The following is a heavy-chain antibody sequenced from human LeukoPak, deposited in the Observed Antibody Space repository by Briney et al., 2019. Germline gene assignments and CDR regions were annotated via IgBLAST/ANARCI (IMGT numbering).Heavy chain of an antibody. Sequence: GESLKISCKASGYSFISHWIGWVRQRPGQGLEFMGIIYPYDSDTKYSPSLQGQVTISVDKSISITYLQWRSLKASDTAMYYCARGRRLPNPFDYWGQGTLVTVSS. CDR3: ARGRRLPNPFDY. V-gene: IGHV5-51*01. CDR1: GYSFISHW. CDR2: IYPYDSDT. J-gene: IGHJ4*02. D-gene: IGHD6-25*01.